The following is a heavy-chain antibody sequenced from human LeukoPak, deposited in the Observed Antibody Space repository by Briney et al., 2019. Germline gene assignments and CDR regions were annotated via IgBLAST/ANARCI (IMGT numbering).Heavy chain of an antibody. CDR2: ISSSGSTI. CDR1: GFTFSDYY. D-gene: IGHD6-13*01. J-gene: IGHJ5*02. Sequence: GGSLRLSCAASGFTFSDYYMSWIRQAPREGVGWGSYISSSGSTIYYADSVKGRFTIYRDNAKNSLYLQMNSLRAEDTAVYYCARGKQQLVRRDNWFDPWGQGTLVTVSS. CDR3: ARGKQQLVRRDNWFDP. V-gene: IGHV3-11*01.